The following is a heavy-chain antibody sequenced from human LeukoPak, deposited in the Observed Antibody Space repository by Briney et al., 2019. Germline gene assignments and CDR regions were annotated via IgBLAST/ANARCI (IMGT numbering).Heavy chain of an antibody. Sequence: GESLKISCKGSGYSFTSYWIGWVRQMPGKGLEWMGIIYPGDSDTRYGPSFQGQVTISADKSISTAYLQRSSLKASDTAMYYCARLSSGWPVGMDVWGQGTTVTVSS. V-gene: IGHV5-51*01. D-gene: IGHD6-19*01. CDR2: IYPGDSDT. CDR3: ARLSSGWPVGMDV. J-gene: IGHJ6*02. CDR1: GYSFTSYW.